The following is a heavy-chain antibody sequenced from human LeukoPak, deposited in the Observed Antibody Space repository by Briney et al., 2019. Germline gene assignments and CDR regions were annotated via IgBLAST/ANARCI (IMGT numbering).Heavy chain of an antibody. Sequence: GASVKVSCKASGGTFSSNAISWVRQAPGQGLEWMGGIIPIFDTANYAQKFQGRVTVTADESTSTAYMQLSSLRSEDTAVYYCARVGEPADCTSISCYTGHPIYAFDIWGQGTMVTVSS. CDR1: GGTFSSNA. D-gene: IGHD2-2*02. CDR3: ARVGEPADCTSISCYTGHPIYAFDI. V-gene: IGHV1-69*13. CDR2: IIPIFDTA. J-gene: IGHJ3*02.